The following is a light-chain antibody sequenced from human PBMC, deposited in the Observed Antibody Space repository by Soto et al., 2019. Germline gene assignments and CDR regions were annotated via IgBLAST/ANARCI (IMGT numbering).Light chain of an antibody. Sequence: DIQMAQSPSSLSASVGDTITITCRASRNINTYLNWYQQKPGKAPKLLIFGASSLQSGVPSRFSGSGSRTEFTLTINSLQPEDFATYCCQQTSAAPFTFGLGTKVDIK. CDR3: QQTSAAPFT. J-gene: IGKJ3*01. CDR2: GAS. V-gene: IGKV1-39*01. CDR1: RNINTY.